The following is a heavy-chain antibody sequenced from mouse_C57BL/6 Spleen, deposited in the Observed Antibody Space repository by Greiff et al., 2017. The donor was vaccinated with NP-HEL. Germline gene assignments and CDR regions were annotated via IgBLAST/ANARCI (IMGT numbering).Heavy chain of an antibody. CDR3: ASTTVADWYFDV. CDR1: GYTFTSYW. V-gene: IGHV1-59*01. CDR2: IDPSDSYT. Sequence: QVQLQQPGAELVRPGTSVKLSCKASGYTFTSYWMHWVKQRPGQGLEWIGVIDPSDSYTNYNQKFKGKATLTVDTSSSTAYMQLSSLTSEDSAVYYCASTTVADWYFDVWGTGTTVTVSS. D-gene: IGHD1-1*01. J-gene: IGHJ1*03.